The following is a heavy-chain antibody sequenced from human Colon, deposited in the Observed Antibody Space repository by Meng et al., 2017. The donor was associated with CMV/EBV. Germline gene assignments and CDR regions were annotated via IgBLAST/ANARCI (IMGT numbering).Heavy chain of an antibody. D-gene: IGHD2-2*01. J-gene: IGHJ6*02. Sequence: GGSLRLSCAAFGFTFSDFWMNWVRLAPGKGLEWVANIKKDGSEKYYVDSVKGRFTISRDNAKNSLYLQMNSLRADDTAVYYCAKDLVREIVPAALVLDVWGQGTTVTVSS. CDR2: IKKDGSEK. CDR3: AKDLVREIVPAALVLDV. CDR1: GFTFSDFW. V-gene: IGHV3-7*03.